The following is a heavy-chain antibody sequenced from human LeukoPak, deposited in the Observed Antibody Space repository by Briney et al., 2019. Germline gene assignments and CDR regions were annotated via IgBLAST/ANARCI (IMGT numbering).Heavy chain of an antibody. CDR3: ARDVTTPIVTEPNYFDY. Sequence: ASVKVSCTASGYTFTSYGISWVRQAPGQGLEWMGWISAYNGNTNYAQKLQGRVTMTTDTSTSTAYMELRSLRSDDTAVYYCARDVTTPIVTEPNYFDYWGQGTLVTVSS. J-gene: IGHJ4*02. D-gene: IGHD1/OR15-1a*01. CDR1: GYTFTSYG. CDR2: ISAYNGNT. V-gene: IGHV1-18*01.